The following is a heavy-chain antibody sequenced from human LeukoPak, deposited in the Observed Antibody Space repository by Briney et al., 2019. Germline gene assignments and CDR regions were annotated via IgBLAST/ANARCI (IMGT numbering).Heavy chain of an antibody. V-gene: IGHV1-46*01. D-gene: IGHD3-22*01. CDR3: ARDYYDSSGYYLGIAYYYGMDV. CDR1: GYTFTSYY. CDR2: INPSGGST. J-gene: IGHJ6*02. Sequence: ASVKVSCKASGYTFTSYYMHWVRQAPGQGLEWMGIINPSGGSTSYAQKFQGRVTMTRDTSTSTVYMELSSLRSGDTAVYYCARDYYDSSGYYLGIAYYYGMDVWGQGTTVTVSS.